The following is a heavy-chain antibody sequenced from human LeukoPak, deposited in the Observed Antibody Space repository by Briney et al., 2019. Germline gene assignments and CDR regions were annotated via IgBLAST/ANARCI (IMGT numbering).Heavy chain of an antibody. CDR1: GYTFTDSY. D-gene: IGHD2-21*01. CDR2: INPNSDYT. V-gene: IGHV1-2*02. J-gene: IGHJ4*02. CDR3: AVAPGDY. Sequence: ASVRVSCKASGYTFTDSYIHWVRQAPGQGLEWMGWINPNSDYTFYAQKFQGRVTLTRDTSISTVYMELTTLTSDDTALYYCAVAPGDYWGQGTLVSVSA.